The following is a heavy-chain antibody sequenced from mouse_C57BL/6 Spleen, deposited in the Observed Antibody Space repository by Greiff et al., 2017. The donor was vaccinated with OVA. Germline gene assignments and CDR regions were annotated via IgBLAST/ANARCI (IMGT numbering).Heavy chain of an antibody. D-gene: IGHD2-4*01. J-gene: IGHJ3*01. CDR3: ARPRDYDDGWFAY. CDR1: GFTFSDYG. CDR2: ISSGSSSI. Sequence: EVQLQESGGGLVKPGGSLKLSCAASGFTFSDYGMHWVRQAPEKGLEWVAYISSGSSSIYYADTVKGRFTISRDNAKNTLFLQMTSLRSEDTAMYYCARPRDYDDGWFAYWGQGTLVTVSA. V-gene: IGHV5-17*01.